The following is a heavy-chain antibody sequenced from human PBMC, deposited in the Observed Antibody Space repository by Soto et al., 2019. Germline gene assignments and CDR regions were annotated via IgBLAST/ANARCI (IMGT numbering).Heavy chain of an antibody. CDR3: ARGGVYGTYHYYRGMDV. V-gene: IGHV3-23*01. CDR1: GFNFNGYG. CDR2: INIFLGKT. D-gene: IGHD4-17*01. J-gene: IGHJ6*02. Sequence: EVQLLASGGGLVQPGGSLTLSCAASGFNFNGYGISWVRQSPEKGLEWVAAINIFLGKTYDADAVKGRSTISKDDAKDTVYLPRNSLRADDTAIYYCARGGVYGTYHYYRGMDVWGQGSPGTVSS.